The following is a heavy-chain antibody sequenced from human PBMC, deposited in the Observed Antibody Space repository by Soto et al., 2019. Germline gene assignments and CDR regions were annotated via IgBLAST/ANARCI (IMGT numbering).Heavy chain of an antibody. Sequence: GGSLRLSCAASGFTFSSYAMSWVRQAPGKGLEWVSAISGSGGSTYYADSVKGRFTISRDNSKNTLYLQMNSLRAEDTAVYYCARNHNRNPEGWFDPWGQGTLVTVSS. CDR3: ARNHNRNPEGWFDP. CDR2: ISGSGGST. D-gene: IGHD1-1*01. CDR1: GFTFSSYA. J-gene: IGHJ5*02. V-gene: IGHV3-23*01.